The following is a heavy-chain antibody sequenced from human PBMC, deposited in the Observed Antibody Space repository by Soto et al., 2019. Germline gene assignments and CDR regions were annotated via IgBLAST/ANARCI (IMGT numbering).Heavy chain of an antibody. D-gene: IGHD2-2*01. CDR2: IKQDGSEK. CDR3: ARERIVVVPAANGMDV. Sequence: PGGSLRLSCAASGFTFSSYWMSWVRQAPGKGLEWVANIKQDGSEKYYVNSVKGRFTISRDNAENSLYLQMNSLRAEDTAVYYCARERIVVVPAANGMDVWGQGTTVTVSS. V-gene: IGHV3-7*03. CDR1: GFTFSSYW. J-gene: IGHJ6*02.